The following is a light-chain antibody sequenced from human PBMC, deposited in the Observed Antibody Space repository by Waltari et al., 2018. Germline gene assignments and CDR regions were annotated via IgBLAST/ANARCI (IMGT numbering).Light chain of an antibody. CDR3: NSRDSSGNYYV. CDR2: GKN. J-gene: IGLJ1*01. V-gene: IGLV3-19*01. Sequence: SSELTQDPAVSVALGQPVRITCQGDSLRSYYASWYQQKPGQAPVLVIYGKNNRPSGIPDRFSGSSSGNTASLTITGAQAEDEADYYCNSRDSSGNYYVFGTGTKVTVL. CDR1: SLRSYY.